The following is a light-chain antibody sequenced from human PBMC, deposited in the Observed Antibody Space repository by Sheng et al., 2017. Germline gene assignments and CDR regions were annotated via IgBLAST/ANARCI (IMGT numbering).Light chain of an antibody. J-gene: IGKJ2*01. V-gene: IGKV3-15*01. CDR1: HSVSSN. Sequence: EVVMTQSPATLSVSPGERATLSCRSSHSVSSNLAWYQQKPGQAPRLLIYGASTRATGFPARFSGSGSGTEFTLTISSLQSEDFAIYYCQQYGSSYTFGQGTKLEI. CDR2: GAS. CDR3: QQYGSSYT.